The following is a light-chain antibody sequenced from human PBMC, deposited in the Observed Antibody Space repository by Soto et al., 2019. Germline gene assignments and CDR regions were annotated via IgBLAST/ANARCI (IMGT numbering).Light chain of an antibody. CDR1: QNINSH. CDR3: QQTYGTPIT. CDR2: GAS. Sequence: DIQMTQSPSSLSASVGDRVTITCRASQNINSHLNWYQQTPGKAPKLLIYGASNLQSGVPSRFSGSGSGTDFTLTITILQPEDFATYYCQQTYGTPITFGQGTRLEIK. V-gene: IGKV1-39*01. J-gene: IGKJ5*01.